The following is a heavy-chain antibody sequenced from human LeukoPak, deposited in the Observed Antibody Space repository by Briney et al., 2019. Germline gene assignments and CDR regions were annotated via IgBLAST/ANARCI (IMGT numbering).Heavy chain of an antibody. D-gene: IGHD4-17*01. J-gene: IGHJ5*02. CDR3: ARVGDYYNRFDP. CDR1: GYTFTSYA. Sequence: GASVTVSCTASGYTFTSYAMHWVRQAPGQRLEWMGWINAGNGNTKYSQKFQGRVTITRDTSASTAYMELSSLRSEDTAVYYCARVGDYYNRFDPWGQGTLVTVSS. V-gene: IGHV1-3*01. CDR2: INAGNGNT.